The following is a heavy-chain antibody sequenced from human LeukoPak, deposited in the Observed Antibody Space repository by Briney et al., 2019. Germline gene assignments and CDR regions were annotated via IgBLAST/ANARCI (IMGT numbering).Heavy chain of an antibody. CDR2: IQTSGNA. J-gene: IGHJ2*01. D-gene: IGHD4-17*01. CDR3: ARDPGDYNHDWYFDL. V-gene: IGHV4-61*02. Sequence: SETLSLTCTVSGASTGSRTYYWIWIRQPAGKGLEWIGRIQTSGNADYKSSLKSRVTMSVDTSKNQFSLRLRSVTAADTAVYYCARDPGDYNHDWYFDLWGRGTLVTVSS. CDR1: GASTGSRTYY.